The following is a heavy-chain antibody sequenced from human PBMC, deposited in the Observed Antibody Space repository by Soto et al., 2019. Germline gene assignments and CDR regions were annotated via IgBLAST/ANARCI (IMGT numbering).Heavy chain of an antibody. D-gene: IGHD3-10*01. CDR2: ISYDGSNK. CDR3: AKEGSSGSYPLYYYYYGMEV. Sequence: PGGSLRLSCAASGFTFSSYGMHWVRQAPGKGLEWVAVISYDGSNKYYADSVKGRFTISRDNSKNTLYLQMNSLRAEDTAVYYCAKEGSSGSYPLYYYYYGMEVWGQGTTVTVSS. CDR1: GFTFSSYG. J-gene: IGHJ6*02. V-gene: IGHV3-30*18.